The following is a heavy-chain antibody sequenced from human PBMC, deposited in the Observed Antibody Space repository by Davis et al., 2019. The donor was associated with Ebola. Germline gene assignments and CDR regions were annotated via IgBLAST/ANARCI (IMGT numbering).Heavy chain of an antibody. Sequence: ASVKVSCKASGYTFTSYDINWVRQATGQGLEWMGWMNPNSGNTGYAQKFQGRVTITRNTSISTAYMELSSLRSEDTAVYYCARGPLGRAGTYYYYGMDVWGQGTTVTVSS. CDR2: MNPNSGNT. D-gene: IGHD3-10*01. J-gene: IGHJ6*02. CDR1: GYTFTSYD. CDR3: ARGPLGRAGTYYYYGMDV. V-gene: IGHV1-8*03.